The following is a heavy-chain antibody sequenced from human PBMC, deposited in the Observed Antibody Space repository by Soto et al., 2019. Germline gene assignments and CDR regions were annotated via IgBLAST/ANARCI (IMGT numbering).Heavy chain of an antibody. Sequence: QVQLVESGGGVVQPGRSLRLSCAASAFIFSNYGMHWVRQAPGKGLEWVAVIWSEGTNKYYADSVKGRFTISRDNSKNTLYLQMNSLRAEDTDVYYCARDRQYCSGGRCYTMIDYWGQGTLVTVSS. CDR2: IWSEGTNK. CDR1: AFIFSNYG. V-gene: IGHV3-33*01. D-gene: IGHD2-15*01. J-gene: IGHJ4*02. CDR3: ARDRQYCSGGRCYTMIDY.